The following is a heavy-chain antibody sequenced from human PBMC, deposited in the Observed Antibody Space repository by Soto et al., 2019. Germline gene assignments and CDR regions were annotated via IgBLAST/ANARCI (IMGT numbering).Heavy chain of an antibody. D-gene: IGHD2-2*01. Sequence: PSETLSLTCAVYGGSFSGYYWSWIRQPPVKGLEWIGEINHSGSTNYNPSLKSRVTISVDTSKNQFSLKLSSVTAADTAVYYCASGGNGDIVVVPAANWFDPWGQGTLVTVSS. V-gene: IGHV4-34*01. CDR1: GGSFSGYY. CDR2: INHSGST. J-gene: IGHJ5*02. CDR3: ASGGNGDIVVVPAANWFDP.